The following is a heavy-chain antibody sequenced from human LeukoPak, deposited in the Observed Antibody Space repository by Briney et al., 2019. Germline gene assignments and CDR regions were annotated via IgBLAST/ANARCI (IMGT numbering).Heavy chain of an antibody. D-gene: IGHD2-15*01. CDR1: GYTFTGYY. V-gene: IGHV1-2*06. CDR2: INPNSGGT. Sequence: GASVKVSCKASGYTFTGYYMHWVRQAPGQGLEWMGRINPNSGGTNYAQKFQGRVTMNRDTSISTAYMELSRLRSDDTAVYYCARDGGSGGSCYLFYWGQGTLVTVSS. J-gene: IGHJ4*02. CDR3: ARDGGSGGSCYLFY.